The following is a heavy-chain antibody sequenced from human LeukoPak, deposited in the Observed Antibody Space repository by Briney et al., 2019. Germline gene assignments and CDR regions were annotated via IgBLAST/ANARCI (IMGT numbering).Heavy chain of an antibody. J-gene: IGHJ4*02. D-gene: IGHD6-19*01. CDR1: GFTFSTYS. Sequence: PGGSLRLSCAASGFTFSTYSMTWVRQAPGKGLEWVSYISSSSSSIYYADSVKGRYTISRDNDKNSLYLQMNSLRAEDTAVYYCATVGSTGWYYFDYWGQGTLVTVSS. CDR2: ISSSSSSI. CDR3: ATVGSTGWYYFDY. V-gene: IGHV3-48*01.